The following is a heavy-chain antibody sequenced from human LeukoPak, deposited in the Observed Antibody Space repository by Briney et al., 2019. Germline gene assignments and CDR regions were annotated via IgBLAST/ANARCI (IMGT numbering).Heavy chain of an antibody. J-gene: IGHJ4*02. D-gene: IGHD3-16*01. Sequence: GGSLRLSCAASGFTVSSNYMSWVRQAPGKGLEWVSVIYSAGSTYYADSVEGRFTISRGNSKNTLFLQMNSLRAEDTAVYYCSWAIQNPFDYWGQGTLVTVSS. CDR1: GFTVSSNY. CDR3: SWAIQNPFDY. CDR2: IYSAGST. V-gene: IGHV3-53*01.